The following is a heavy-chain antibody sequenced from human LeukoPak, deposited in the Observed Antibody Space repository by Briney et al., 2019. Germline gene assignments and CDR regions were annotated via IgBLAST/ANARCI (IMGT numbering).Heavy chain of an antibody. CDR1: GGSISSYY. J-gene: IGHJ4*02. V-gene: IGHV4-59*01. Sequence: SETLSLTYSVCGGSISSYYWSWIRQPPGKGLEWLGHIYSSGSTTDNPSLKSRVTISVDTSKNQLSLKLTSVTPANTAVYYCARFSTFRDSSGYYLDYWGQGILVTVSS. CDR2: IYSSGST. CDR3: ARFSTFRDSSGYYLDY. D-gene: IGHD3-22*01.